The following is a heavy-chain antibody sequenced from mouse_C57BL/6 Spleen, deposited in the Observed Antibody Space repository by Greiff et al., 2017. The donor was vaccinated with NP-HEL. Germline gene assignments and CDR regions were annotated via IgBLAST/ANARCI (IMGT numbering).Heavy chain of an antibody. Sequence: EVKLQESGPELVKPGASVKIPCKASGYTFTDYNMDWVKQSHGKSLEWIGDINPNNGGTIYNQKFKGKATLTVDKSSSTAYMELRSLTSEDTAVYYCAREDYGSPFAYWGQGTLVTVSA. J-gene: IGHJ3*01. CDR3: AREDYGSPFAY. CDR2: INPNNGGT. CDR1: GYTFTDYN. V-gene: IGHV1-18*01. D-gene: IGHD1-1*01.